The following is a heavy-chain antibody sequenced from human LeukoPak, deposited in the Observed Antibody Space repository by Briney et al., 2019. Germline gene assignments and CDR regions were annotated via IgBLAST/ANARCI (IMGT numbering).Heavy chain of an antibody. CDR3: ARTGSSGYYYVDYYYGMDV. D-gene: IGHD3-22*01. J-gene: IGHJ6*02. CDR1: GYTFTSYA. V-gene: IGHV1-3*01. Sequence: GASVKVSCKASGYTFTSYAMHWVRQAPGQGLEWMGWINAGNGNTKYSQKFQGRVTITRDTSASTAYMELSSLRSEDTAVYYCARTGSSGYYYVDYYYGMDVWGQGTTVTVSS. CDR2: INAGNGNT.